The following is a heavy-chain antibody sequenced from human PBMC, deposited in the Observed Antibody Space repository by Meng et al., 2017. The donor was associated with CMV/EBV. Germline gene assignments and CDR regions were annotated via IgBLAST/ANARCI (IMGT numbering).Heavy chain of an antibody. D-gene: IGHD2-2*01. J-gene: IGHJ6*02. CDR2: INSDGSST. CDR3: ARSGVTYCSSTSCLGGMDV. V-gene: IGHV3-74*01. Sequence: GESLKISCAASGFTFSSYWMHWVRQAAGKGLGWVSRINSDGSSTSYADSVKGRFTISRDNAKNTLYLQMNSLRAEDTAVYYCARSGVTYCSSTSCLGGMDVWGQGTTVTVSS. CDR1: GFTFSSYW.